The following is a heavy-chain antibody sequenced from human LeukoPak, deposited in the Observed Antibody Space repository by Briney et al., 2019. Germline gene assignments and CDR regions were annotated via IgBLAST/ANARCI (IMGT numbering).Heavy chain of an antibody. J-gene: IGHJ3*02. CDR3: AKVSMIVVAADAFDI. D-gene: IGHD3-22*01. V-gene: IGHV3-30*02. Sequence: PGGSLRLSCAASGFTFSSYGMHWVRQAPGKGLEWVAFIRYDGSNKYYADSVKGRFTISRDNSKSTLYLQMNSLRAEDTAVYYCAKVSMIVVAADAFDIWGQGTMVTVSS. CDR1: GFTFSSYG. CDR2: IRYDGSNK.